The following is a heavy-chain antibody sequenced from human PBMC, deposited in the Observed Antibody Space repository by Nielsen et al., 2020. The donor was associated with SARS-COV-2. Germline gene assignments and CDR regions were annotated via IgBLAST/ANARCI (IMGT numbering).Heavy chain of an antibody. Sequence: GGSLRLSCAASGFTFSSYAMSWVRQAPGKGLEWVSAISSSGGSTYYADSVKGRFTISRDNSKNTLYLQMNSLRAEDTAVYYCAKPNGKLHYYGMDVWGQGTTVTVSS. CDR2: ISSSGGST. CDR1: GFTFSSYA. J-gene: IGHJ6*02. CDR3: AKPNGKLHYYGMDV. V-gene: IGHV3-23*01.